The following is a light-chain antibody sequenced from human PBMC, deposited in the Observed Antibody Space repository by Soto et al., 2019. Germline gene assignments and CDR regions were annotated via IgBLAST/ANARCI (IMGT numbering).Light chain of an antibody. J-gene: IGKJ4*01. Sequence: DIQLTQSPSFLSASVGDRVTITCRASQGISNYVAWYQQKAGKAPKLLIYGASTLQSGVPSRFSGSGSGTEFPLTISGLQPEDFGTYYCQQLISYPLTFGGGTKVEIK. CDR3: QQLISYPLT. CDR1: QGISNY. CDR2: GAS. V-gene: IGKV1-9*01.